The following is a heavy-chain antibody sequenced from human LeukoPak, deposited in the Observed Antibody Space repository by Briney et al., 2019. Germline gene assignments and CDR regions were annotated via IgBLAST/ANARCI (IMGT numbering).Heavy chain of an antibody. J-gene: IGHJ4*02. CDR3: ARTVHSGGVFDPFDF. V-gene: IGHV1-8*02. Sequence: VSVTVPYQHSVYSFHNNDINLLGQAPGQGLEWMGWVSPNSGKTGFLPKFQGRIAFTTNTPAETAYMELHSLTSADTALYFCARTVHSGGVFDPFDFWGQGALVTVSS. CDR1: VYSFHNND. D-gene: IGHD2-8*02. CDR2: VSPNSGKT.